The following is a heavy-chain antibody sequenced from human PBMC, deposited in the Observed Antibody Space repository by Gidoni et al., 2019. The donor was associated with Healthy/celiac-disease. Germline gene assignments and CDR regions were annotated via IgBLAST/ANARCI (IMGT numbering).Heavy chain of an antibody. Sequence: QVQLQESGPGLVKPSQPLSLTCTFSGASILRVGYYWIWLRQHPGKGLEWIGYIYYSGSTYYNPSLKSRVTISVDTSKNQFSLKLSSVTAADTAVYYCAVGHSGYDWGDYWYFDLWGRGTLVTVSS. CDR1: GASILRVGYY. D-gene: IGHD5-12*01. J-gene: IGHJ2*01. V-gene: IGHV4-31*03. CDR3: AVGHSGYDWGDYWYFDL. CDR2: IYYSGST.